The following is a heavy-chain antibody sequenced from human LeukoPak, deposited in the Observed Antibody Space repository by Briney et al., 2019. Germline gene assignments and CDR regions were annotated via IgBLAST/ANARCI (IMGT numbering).Heavy chain of an antibody. D-gene: IGHD3-22*01. CDR1: GFTFDDYA. CDR3: AKCGYYYDSSGHYSY. J-gene: IGHJ4*02. CDR2: ITWNRDNI. Sequence: PGRSLRLSCKVPGFTFDDYAMHWVRHTPGKGLEWVSGITWNRDNIGYGDSVKGRFTISRDNAKNSLYLQMNSLRAEDTAVYYCAKCGYYYDSSGHYSYWGQGTLVTVSS. V-gene: IGHV3-9*01.